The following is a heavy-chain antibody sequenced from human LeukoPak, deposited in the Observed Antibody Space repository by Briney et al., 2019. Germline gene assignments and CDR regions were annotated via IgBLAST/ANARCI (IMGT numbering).Heavy chain of an antibody. CDR3: ASGAQRYSSGWSDFDY. CDR2: ISSSSSSI. V-gene: IGHV3-48*02. J-gene: IGHJ4*02. D-gene: IGHD6-19*01. Sequence: PGGSLRLSCAASGFTFSSYSMNWVRQAPGKGLEWVSYISSSSSSIYYADSVKGRFTITRDNAKSSLYLQMNSLRDEDTAVYYCASGAQRYSSGWSDFDYWGQGTLVTVSS. CDR1: GFTFSSYS.